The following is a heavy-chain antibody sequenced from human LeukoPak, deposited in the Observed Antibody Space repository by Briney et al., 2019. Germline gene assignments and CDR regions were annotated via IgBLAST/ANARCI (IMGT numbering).Heavy chain of an antibody. Sequence: GGSLRLSCAASGFTLDDYAMHWVRQAPGKGLVWVSGISWNSGSIGYAVSVKGRFTISRDNAKKSLYLQMNSLSAEDMALYYCAKGRDYDSSGPIDYWGQGTLVTVSS. CDR2: ISWNSGSI. J-gene: IGHJ4*02. CDR1: GFTLDDYA. D-gene: IGHD3-22*01. V-gene: IGHV3-9*03. CDR3: AKGRDYDSSGPIDY.